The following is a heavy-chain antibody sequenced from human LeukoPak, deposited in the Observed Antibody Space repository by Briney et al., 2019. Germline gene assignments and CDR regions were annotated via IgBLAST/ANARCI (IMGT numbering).Heavy chain of an antibody. Sequence: SVKVSCKASGGTFSSYAISWVRQAPGQGLEWMGGIIPTFGTANYAQRFQGRVTITADESTSTAYMELSSLRSEDTAVYYCARGSGDTNDEYYYDSSGYYAYFDYWGQGTLVTVSS. CDR1: GGTFSSYA. CDR3: ARGSGDTNDEYYYDSSGYYAYFDY. D-gene: IGHD3-22*01. V-gene: IGHV1-69*13. J-gene: IGHJ4*02. CDR2: IIPTFGTA.